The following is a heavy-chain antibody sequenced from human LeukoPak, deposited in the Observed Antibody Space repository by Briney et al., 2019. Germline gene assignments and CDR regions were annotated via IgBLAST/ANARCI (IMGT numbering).Heavy chain of an antibody. J-gene: IGHJ4*02. Sequence: GRSLRLSCAASGFTFDDYAMHWVRQAPGKGLEWVSLISWDGGSTYYADSVKGRFTISRDNSKNSLYLQMNSLRAEDTALYYCAKGSLSGKGAFDYWGQGTLVTVSS. CDR2: ISWDGGST. V-gene: IGHV3-43D*03. CDR1: GFTFDDYA. D-gene: IGHD3-16*02. CDR3: AKGSLSGKGAFDY.